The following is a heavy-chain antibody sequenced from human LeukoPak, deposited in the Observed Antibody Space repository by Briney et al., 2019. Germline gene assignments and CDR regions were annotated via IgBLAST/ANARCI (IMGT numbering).Heavy chain of an antibody. J-gene: IGHJ4*02. CDR3: ARVGDYGGNSAILDY. D-gene: IGHD4-23*01. CDR1: GGSISSGDYY. CDR2: IYYSGST. Sequence: SQTLSLTCTVSGGSISSGDYYWSWIRQHPGKGLEWIGYIYYSGSTNYNPSLKSRVTISVDTSKNQFSLKLSSVTAADTAVYYCARVGDYGGNSAILDYWGQGTLVTVSS. V-gene: IGHV4-31*03.